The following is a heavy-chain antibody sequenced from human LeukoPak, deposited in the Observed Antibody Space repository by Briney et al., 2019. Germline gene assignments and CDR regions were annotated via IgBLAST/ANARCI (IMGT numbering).Heavy chain of an antibody. CDR2: INHSGST. CDR1: GGSFSCYY. V-gene: IGHV4-34*01. D-gene: IGHD4-17*01. CDR3: ARGMYGDYGRWRGRPFFFDY. J-gene: IGHJ4*02. Sequence: PSETLSLTCGVYGGSFSCYYWIWIRQPPGKGLEWIGEINHSGSTNYNPSLKSRVAISVDTSKNQFSLKLSSVTAADTAVYYCARGMYGDYGRWRGRPFFFDYWGRGTLVTVSS.